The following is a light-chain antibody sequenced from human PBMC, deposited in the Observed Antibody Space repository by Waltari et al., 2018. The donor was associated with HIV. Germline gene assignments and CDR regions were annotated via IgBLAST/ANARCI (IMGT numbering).Light chain of an antibody. CDR3: QSYDSSLSIV. V-gene: IGLV1-40*01. CDR1: RSNMGAGYH. CDR2: GNS. J-gene: IGLJ1*01. Sequence: QSLLTQPPSVSGAPGQRVTISCTGSRSNMGAGYHVHWYQQLPGTAPKLLIYGNSNRHSGVPDRFSGSKSGTSASLAITGLQAEDEADYYCQSYDSSLSIVFGTGTKVTVL.